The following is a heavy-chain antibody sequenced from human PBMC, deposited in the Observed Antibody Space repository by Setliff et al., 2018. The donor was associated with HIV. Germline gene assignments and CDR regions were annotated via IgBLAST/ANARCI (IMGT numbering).Heavy chain of an antibody. Sequence: SETLSLTCTVPGGSISTGGYYWSWIRQHPGKGLEWIGYISYSGSTYYNPSLRSRVTISVDTSKNHFSLRLSSVTAADTAVYFCARETRSGWYDLAYWGQGTLVTVSS. CDR2: ISYSGST. J-gene: IGHJ4*02. CDR1: GGSISTGGYY. D-gene: IGHD6-19*01. CDR3: ARETRSGWYDLAY. V-gene: IGHV4-31*03.